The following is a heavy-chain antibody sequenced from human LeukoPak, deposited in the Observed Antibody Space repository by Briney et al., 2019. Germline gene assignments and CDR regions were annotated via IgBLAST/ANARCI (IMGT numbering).Heavy chain of an antibody. D-gene: IGHD5-24*01. CDR1: GGTFNSYA. Sequence: SSVKVSCKASGGTFNSYAISWVRQAPGQGLEWMGRIIPIDGIVNYAQKFQGRVTIIADKSTSTAYMELSSLRSEDTAVYYCHMGEDGYNGNYGMDVWGQGTTVTVSS. J-gene: IGHJ6*02. V-gene: IGHV1-69*04. CDR2: IIPIDGIV. CDR3: HMGEDGYNGNYGMDV.